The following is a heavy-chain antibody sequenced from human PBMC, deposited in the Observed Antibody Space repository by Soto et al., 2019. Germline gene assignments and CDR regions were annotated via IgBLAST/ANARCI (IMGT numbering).Heavy chain of an antibody. J-gene: IGHJ6*02. CDR3: ARDLWGYCGTACYPLDV. D-gene: IGHD2-21*02. CDR1: GGSISSGGYY. Sequence: PSETLSLTCTVSGGSISSGGYYWSWIRQHPGKGLEWIGYIYYSGSTYYNPSLKSRVTISVDTSKNQFSLKLNSVTAADTAVYYCARDLWGYCGTACYPLDVWGQGTTVTVSS. CDR2: IYYSGST. V-gene: IGHV4-31*03.